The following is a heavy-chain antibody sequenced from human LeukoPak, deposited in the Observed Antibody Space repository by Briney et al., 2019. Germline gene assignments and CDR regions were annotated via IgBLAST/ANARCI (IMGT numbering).Heavy chain of an antibody. Sequence: SETLSLTCTVSGGSFSSYYWSWIRQPPGKGLEWIGYIYYSGSTNYNPSLKSRVTISVDTSKNQFSLKLSSVTAADTAVYYCARVDGSGWWEPFQHWGQGTLVTVSS. CDR1: GGSFSSYY. D-gene: IGHD6-19*01. J-gene: IGHJ1*01. CDR3: ARVDGSGWWEPFQH. V-gene: IGHV4-59*01. CDR2: IYYSGST.